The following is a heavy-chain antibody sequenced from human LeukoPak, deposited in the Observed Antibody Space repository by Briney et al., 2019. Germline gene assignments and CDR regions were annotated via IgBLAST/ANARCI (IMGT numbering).Heavy chain of an antibody. Sequence: PGGSLRLSCAASGFTFSSHYMNWVRQAPGKGLEWVSVIYSGGSTYYADSVKGRFTISRDNSKNTLYLQMNSLRAEDTAVYYCAISSGPYSPGPIWGQGTLVTVSS. CDR2: IYSGGST. V-gene: IGHV3-66*01. J-gene: IGHJ4*02. CDR1: GFTFSSHY. CDR3: AISSGPYSPGPI. D-gene: IGHD5-18*01.